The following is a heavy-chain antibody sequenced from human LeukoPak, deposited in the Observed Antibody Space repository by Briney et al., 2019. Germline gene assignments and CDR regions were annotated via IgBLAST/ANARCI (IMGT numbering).Heavy chain of an antibody. V-gene: IGHV4-39*07. Sequence: SETLSLTCTVSGGSITSGSFYWGRIRQPPGKGLEWIASVYSSGNTYYKPSLQSRLTISLDTSKNQFSLKVSSVTAADTAVYYCARENTYTIFGVVIHERFDPWGQGTLVTVSS. J-gene: IGHJ5*02. CDR2: VYSSGNT. CDR1: GGSITSGSFY. CDR3: ARENTYTIFGVVIHERFDP. D-gene: IGHD3-3*01.